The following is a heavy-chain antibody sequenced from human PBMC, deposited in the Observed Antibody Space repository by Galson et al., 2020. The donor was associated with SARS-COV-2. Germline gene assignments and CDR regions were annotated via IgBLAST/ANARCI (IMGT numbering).Heavy chain of an antibody. V-gene: IGHV4-39*07. CDR2: IDYSGST. J-gene: IGHJ1*01. CDR3: ARGEIVTIFGVVYEAEYVQH. D-gene: IGHD3-3*01. CDR1: GGSISNNKYY. Sequence: SETLSLTCTVSGGSISNNKYYWGWIRQPPGKGLEWIGAIDYSGSTYYNPSIKSRITISVDASKTQFSLKLTSVTAADTAVYYCARGEIVTIFGVVYEAEYVQHWGQGTLVTVSS.